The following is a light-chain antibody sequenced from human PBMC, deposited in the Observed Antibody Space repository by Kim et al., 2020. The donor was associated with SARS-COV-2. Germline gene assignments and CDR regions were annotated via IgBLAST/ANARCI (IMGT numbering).Light chain of an antibody. CDR2: DAS. J-gene: IGKJ1*01. CDR3: QQKNNWPWT. V-gene: IGKV3-15*01. Sequence: VSPGERATLSCRASQTVAGNLAWYQQKPGQSPRLLIYDASIRATGIPARFSGSGSGTEFTLTISSLQSEDFAVYYCQQKNNWPWTFGQGTKVEIK. CDR1: QTVAGN.